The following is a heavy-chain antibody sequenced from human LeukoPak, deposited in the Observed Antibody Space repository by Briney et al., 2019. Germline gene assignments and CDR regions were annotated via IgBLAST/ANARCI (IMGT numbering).Heavy chain of an antibody. D-gene: IGHD3-22*01. V-gene: IGHV4-4*07. J-gene: IGHJ5*02. Sequence: PSETLSLTCTVSGGSISSYYWSWIRQPAGKGLEWIGRIYTSGSTNYNPSLKSRVTMSVDTSKNQFSLKLSSVTAADTAVYYCARDLGFYDSSEGWFDPWGQGTLVTVSS. CDR1: GGSISSYY. CDR3: ARDLGFYDSSEGWFDP. CDR2: IYTSGST.